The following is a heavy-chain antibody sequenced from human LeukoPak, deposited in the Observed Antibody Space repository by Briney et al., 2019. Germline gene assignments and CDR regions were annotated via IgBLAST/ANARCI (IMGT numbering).Heavy chain of an antibody. CDR2: INSVGRSI. V-gene: IGHV3-48*04. D-gene: IGHD6-19*01. Sequence: GGSLRLSCAASGFTFTAYSMNWVRQAPGQGLEWVSYINSVGRSIDYADSVKGRFTISRDNPKNSLYLQMNSLRPEDTAVYYCAREGSGPRDAFDIWGQGTMVTVSS. CDR1: GFTFTAYS. CDR3: AREGSGPRDAFDI. J-gene: IGHJ3*02.